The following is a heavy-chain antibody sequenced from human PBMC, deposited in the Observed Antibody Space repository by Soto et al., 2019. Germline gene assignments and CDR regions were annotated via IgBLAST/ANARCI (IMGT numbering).Heavy chain of an antibody. D-gene: IGHD3-22*01. V-gene: IGHV4-34*01. CDR1: GGSFSGYY. J-gene: IGHJ4*02. CDR2: INHSGST. Sequence: SETLSLTCAVYGGSFSGYYWSWIRQPPGKGLEWIGEINHSGSTNYNPSLKSRVTISVDTSKNQFSLKLSSVTAADTAVYYCARGASGYYDSSGYYSPYYFDYCGQGTLVTVSS. CDR3: ARGASGYYDSSGYYSPYYFDY.